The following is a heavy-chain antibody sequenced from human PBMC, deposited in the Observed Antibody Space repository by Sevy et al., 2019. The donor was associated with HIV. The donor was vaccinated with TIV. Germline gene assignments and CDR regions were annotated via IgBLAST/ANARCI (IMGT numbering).Heavy chain of an antibody. V-gene: IGHV1-2*06. CDR1: GYTFTGYY. J-gene: IGHJ6*02. CDR3: ARAIEYSSSTADYYYYYGMDV. Sequence: ASVKVSCKASGYTFTGYYMHWVQQAPGQGLEWMGRINPNSGGTNYAQKFQGRVTMTRDTSISTAYMELSRLRSDDTAVYYCARAIEYSSSTADYYYYYGMDVWGQGTTVTVSS. D-gene: IGHD6-6*01. CDR2: INPNSGGT.